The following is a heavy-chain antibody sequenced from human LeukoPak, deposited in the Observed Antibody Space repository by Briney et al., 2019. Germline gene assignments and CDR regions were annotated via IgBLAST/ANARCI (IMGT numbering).Heavy chain of an antibody. CDR2: IIPILGIA. D-gene: IGHD3-3*01. J-gene: IGHJ5*02. CDR1: GGIFSSYN. CDR3: APTYYDFWSGYYDGWFDP. Sequence: GASVKVSCKASGGIFSSYNISWVRQAPGQGLEWMGRIIPILGIANYAQKFQGRVTITADKSTSTAYMELSSLRSEDTAVYYCAPTYYDFWSGYYDGWFDPWGQGTLVTVSS. V-gene: IGHV1-69*02.